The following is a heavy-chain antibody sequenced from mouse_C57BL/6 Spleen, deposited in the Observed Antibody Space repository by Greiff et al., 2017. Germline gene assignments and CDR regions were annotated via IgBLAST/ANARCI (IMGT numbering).Heavy chain of an antibody. Sequence: VMLVESGEGLVKPGGSLKLSCAASGFTFSSYAMSWVRQTPEKRLEWVAYISSGGDYIYYADTVKGRFTISRDNARNTLYLQMSSLKSEDTAMYYCTRGGYYGSSYYFDYWGQGTTLTVSS. J-gene: IGHJ2*01. CDR1: GFTFSSYA. CDR3: TRGGYYGSSYYFDY. CDR2: ISSGGDYI. D-gene: IGHD1-1*01. V-gene: IGHV5-9-1*02.